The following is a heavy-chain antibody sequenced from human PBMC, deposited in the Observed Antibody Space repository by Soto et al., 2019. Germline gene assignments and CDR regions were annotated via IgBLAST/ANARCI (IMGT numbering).Heavy chain of an antibody. CDR2: IYYSGST. V-gene: IGHV4-39*01. Sequence: PSETLSLTCTVSGGSISSSGYYWGWIRQPPGKGLEWIGSIYYSGSTYYNPSLKSRVTISVDTSKNQFSLKLSSVTAADTAVYYCARHRGLRTWYYFDYWGQGTLVTVSS. CDR3: ARHRGLRTWYYFDY. D-gene: IGHD4-17*01. J-gene: IGHJ4*02. CDR1: GGSISSSGYY.